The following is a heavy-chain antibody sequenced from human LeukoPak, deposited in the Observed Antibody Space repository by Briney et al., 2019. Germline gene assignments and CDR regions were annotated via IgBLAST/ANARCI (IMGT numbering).Heavy chain of an antibody. V-gene: IGHV3-48*01. CDR2: ISSSSSTI. Sequence: GGSLRLSCAASGFTFSSYSMNWVRQAPGKGLEWVSYISSSSSTIYYADSVKGRFTISRDNAKNSLYLQMNSLRAEDTAVYYCARDRRTSGSYLSTSYYFDYWGQGTLVTVSS. J-gene: IGHJ4*02. CDR3: ARDRRTSGSYLSTSYYFDY. CDR1: GFTFSSYS. D-gene: IGHD1-26*01.